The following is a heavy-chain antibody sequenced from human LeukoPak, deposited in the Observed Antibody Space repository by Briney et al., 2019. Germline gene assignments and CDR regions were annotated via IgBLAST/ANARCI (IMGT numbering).Heavy chain of an antibody. Sequence: SVKVSCKVSGYTLTELSMHWVRQAPGKGLEWMGGFDPEDGETIYAQKFQGRVTMTEDTSTDTAYMELSSLGSEDTAVYYCASSHIAAAGKAADYWGQGTLVTVSS. V-gene: IGHV1-24*01. CDR3: ASSHIAAAGKAADY. D-gene: IGHD6-13*01. J-gene: IGHJ4*02. CDR2: FDPEDGET. CDR1: GYTLTELS.